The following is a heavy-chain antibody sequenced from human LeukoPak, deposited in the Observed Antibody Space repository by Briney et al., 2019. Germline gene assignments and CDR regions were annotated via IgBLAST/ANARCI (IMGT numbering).Heavy chain of an antibody. CDR1: GGSISSSSYY. Sequence: PSETLSLTCTVSGGSISSSSYYWGWIRQPPGKGLEWIGSIYYSGSTYYNPSLKSRVTISVDTSKNQFSLKPSSVTAADTAVYYCARQSPGSGRFDYWGQGTLVTVSS. V-gene: IGHV4-39*01. CDR3: ARQSPGSGRFDY. D-gene: IGHD2-15*01. CDR2: IYYSGST. J-gene: IGHJ4*02.